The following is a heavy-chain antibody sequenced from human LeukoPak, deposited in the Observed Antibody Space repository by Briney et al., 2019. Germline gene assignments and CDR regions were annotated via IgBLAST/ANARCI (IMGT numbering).Heavy chain of an antibody. Sequence: GGSLRLSCAASGFIFGNYAMHWVRQAPGKGPEWLSLIRGDANTRYYGDSMKGRITISRDNSKNSLYLHMNSLRTEDTALYYCAKDIGTGWDLDYWGQGTLVTVSS. CDR3: AKDIGTGWDLDY. J-gene: IGHJ4*02. D-gene: IGHD1-26*01. CDR2: IRGDANTR. CDR1: GFIFGNYA. V-gene: IGHV3-43*02.